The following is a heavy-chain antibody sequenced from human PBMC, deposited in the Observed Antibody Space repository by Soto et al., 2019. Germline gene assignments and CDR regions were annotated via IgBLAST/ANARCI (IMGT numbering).Heavy chain of an antibody. CDR1: GYSFTSYW. D-gene: IGHD6-13*01. V-gene: IGHV5-51*01. Sequence: PGESLKISCKGSGYSFTSYWIGWVRQMPGKGLEWMGIIYPGDSDTRYSPSFQGQVTISADKSISTAYLQWSSLKASDTAMYYCARRGPSWDYYYGMDVWGQGTTVTVSS. CDR3: ARRGPSWDYYYGMDV. J-gene: IGHJ6*02. CDR2: IYPGDSDT.